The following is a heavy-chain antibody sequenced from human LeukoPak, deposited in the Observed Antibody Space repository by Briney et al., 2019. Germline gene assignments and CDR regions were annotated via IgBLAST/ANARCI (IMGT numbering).Heavy chain of an antibody. CDR2: MSNSGENT. V-gene: IGHV3-30*18. J-gene: IGHJ4*02. D-gene: IGHD4-17*01. Sequence: PGGTLRLSCAASGFTFSSYWMHWVRQTPGKGLEGVGIMSNSGENTFYGEAVKGRLTTSRDNSPNTLYLQMNSLRPEDTAVYYCAKGGASVTSYVDYWGRGTLVTVSS. CDR3: AKGGASVTSYVDY. CDR1: GFTFSSYW.